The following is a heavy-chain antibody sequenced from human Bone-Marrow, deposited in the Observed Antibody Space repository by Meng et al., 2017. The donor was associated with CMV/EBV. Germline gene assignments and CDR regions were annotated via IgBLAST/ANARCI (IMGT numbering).Heavy chain of an antibody. CDR3: AREGLYDFWSGYSMDYYYGMDV. Sequence: GGSLRLSCAASGFIFDDYVMHWVRQAPGKGLEWVAGISWNSGSIGYADSVKGRFTISRDNSKNTLYLQMNSLRAEDTAVYYCAREGLYDFWSGYSMDYYYGMDVWGQGTTVAASS. CDR2: ISWNSGSI. D-gene: IGHD3-3*01. J-gene: IGHJ6*02. V-gene: IGHV3-9*01. CDR1: GFIFDDYV.